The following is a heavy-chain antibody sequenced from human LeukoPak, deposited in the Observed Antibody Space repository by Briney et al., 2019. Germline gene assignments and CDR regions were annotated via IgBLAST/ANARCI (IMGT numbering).Heavy chain of an antibody. J-gene: IGHJ4*02. CDR2: IYFSGNT. CDR1: GNSISTSKSY. CDR3: ARDLGHEVRYFDWLSQTEPTGFDY. D-gene: IGHD3-9*01. Sequence: PSDTLSLTCTVSGNSISTSKSYWGWIRQPPLKGLEWIGSIYFSGNTYYNASLKSRVTISVDTSKNQFSLTLTSVTAADTAVYYCARDLGHEVRYFDWLSQTEPTGFDYWGQGTLVTVSS. V-gene: IGHV4-39*07.